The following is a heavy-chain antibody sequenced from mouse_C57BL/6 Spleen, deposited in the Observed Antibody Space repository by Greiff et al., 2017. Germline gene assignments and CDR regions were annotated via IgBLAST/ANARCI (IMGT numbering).Heavy chain of an antibody. D-gene: IGHD4-1*01. CDR3: AGLTGTGGYYFDY. Sequence: VQLQQSVAELVRPGASVKLSCTASGFNIKNTYMHWVKQRPEQGLEWIGRIDPANGNTKYAPKFQGKATITADTSSNTAYLQLSSLTSEDTAIYYWAGLTGTGGYYFDYWGQGTTLTVSS. CDR1: GFNIKNTY. J-gene: IGHJ2*01. V-gene: IGHV14-3*01. CDR2: IDPANGNT.